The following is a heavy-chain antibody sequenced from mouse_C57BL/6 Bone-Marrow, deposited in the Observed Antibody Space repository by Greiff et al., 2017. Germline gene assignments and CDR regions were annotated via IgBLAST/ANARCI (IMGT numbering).Heavy chain of an antibody. CDR3: GTVVADWYFDV. CDR2: IDPSASYT. D-gene: IGHD1-1*01. V-gene: IGHV1-50*01. CDR1: GYTFTSYW. J-gene: IGHJ1*03. Sequence: VKLLQPGAELVKPGASVKLSCKASGYTFTSYWMQWVKQRPGQGLEWIGEIDPSASYTNYNQKFKGKATLTVDTSSSTAYMQLSSLTSEDSAVYYCGTVVADWYFDVWGTGTTVTVSS.